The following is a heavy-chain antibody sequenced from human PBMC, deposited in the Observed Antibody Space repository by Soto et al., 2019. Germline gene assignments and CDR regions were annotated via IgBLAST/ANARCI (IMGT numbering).Heavy chain of an antibody. CDR3: ARKNEFHPYYYYYSMDV. J-gene: IGHJ6*02. D-gene: IGHD3-10*01. V-gene: IGHV3-74*01. CDR2: INSDGSRT. CDR1: GFTFTSYW. Sequence: GRYLRLSCAALGFTFTSYWMQWVRQGPGKGLVWVSIINSDGSRTRYADSVKGRLPISRDNAKNTLYLQMNRLSAEDTAVYYCARKNEFHPYYYYYSMDVWGQVTTFTVSS.